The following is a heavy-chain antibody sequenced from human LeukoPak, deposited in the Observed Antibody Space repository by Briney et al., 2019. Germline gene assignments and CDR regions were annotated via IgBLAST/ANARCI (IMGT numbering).Heavy chain of an antibody. CDR2: IYYGGST. CDR3: ARDPYYYYGMDV. CDR1: GGSISSYY. Sequence: SETLSLTCTVSGGSISSYYWSWIWQPPGKGLEWIGYIYYGGSTNYNPSLKSRVTISVDTSKNQFSLKLSSVTAADTAVYYCARDPYYYYGMDVWGQGTAVTVSS. J-gene: IGHJ6*02. V-gene: IGHV4-59*01.